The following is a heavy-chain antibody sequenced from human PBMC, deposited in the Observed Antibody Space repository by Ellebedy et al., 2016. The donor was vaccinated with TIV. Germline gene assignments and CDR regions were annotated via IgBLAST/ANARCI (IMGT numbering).Heavy chain of an antibody. V-gene: IGHV5-51*01. CDR2: IYPGDSDT. D-gene: IGHD2-2*01. J-gene: IGHJ3*02. CDR1: GYSFASYW. CDR3: VRGGYCTSASCYDDDGLDI. Sequence: GESLKISCKGSGYSFASYWIGWVRQMPGKGLEWMGIIYPGDSDTRYSQSFQGQVTISADKSKGTACLQWSSLKASETAMYYCVRGGYCTSASCYDDDGLDIWGRGTMVTVSS.